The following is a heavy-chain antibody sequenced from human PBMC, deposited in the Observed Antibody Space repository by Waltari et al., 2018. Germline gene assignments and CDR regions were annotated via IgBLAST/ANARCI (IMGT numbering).Heavy chain of an antibody. CDR1: GLIFSASW. Sequence: EVQLVESGGGLVQPGGSLRLSCEASGLIFSASWMAWVRRAPGEGLGWVAGVEQDRDEQYYVDSVNGRFTSSCNNAKNSLYLQVTGLRAEDTAVDYCARSAFWALDDWGPGALVTVSS. V-gene: IGHV3-7*01. CDR3: ARSAFWALDD. J-gene: IGHJ4*02. D-gene: IGHD3-3*01. CDR2: VEQDRDEQ.